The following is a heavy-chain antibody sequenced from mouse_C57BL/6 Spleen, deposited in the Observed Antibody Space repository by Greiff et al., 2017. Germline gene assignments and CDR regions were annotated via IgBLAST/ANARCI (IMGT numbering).Heavy chain of an antibody. Sequence: VQLQQSGAELVKPGASVKISCKASGYAFSSYWMNWVKQRPGKGLEWIGQIYPGDGDTNYNGKFKGKATLTADKSSSTAYMQLSSLTSEDSAVYFGARSEYYGSSPHWYFDVWGTGTTVTVSS. D-gene: IGHD1-1*01. CDR3: ARSEYYGSSPHWYFDV. V-gene: IGHV1-80*01. CDR2: IYPGDGDT. J-gene: IGHJ1*03. CDR1: GYAFSSYW.